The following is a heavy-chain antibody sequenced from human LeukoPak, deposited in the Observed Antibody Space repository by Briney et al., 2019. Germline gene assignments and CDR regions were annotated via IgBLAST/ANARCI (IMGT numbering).Heavy chain of an antibody. CDR1: GGTFSSYA. J-gene: IGHJ4*02. D-gene: IGHD2-2*01. CDR2: MNPNSGNT. V-gene: IGHV1-8*02. Sequence: ASVKVSCKASGGTFSSYAISWVRQATGQGLEWMGWMNPNSGNTGYAQKFQGRVTMTRNTSISTAYTELSSLRSEDTAVYYCARGPLLYCSSTSCYVDYWGQGTLVTVSS. CDR3: ARGPLLYCSSTSCYVDY.